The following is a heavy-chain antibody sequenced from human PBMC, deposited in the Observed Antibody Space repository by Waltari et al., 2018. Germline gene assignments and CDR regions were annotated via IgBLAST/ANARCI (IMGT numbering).Heavy chain of an antibody. CDR2: INHSGRT. Sequence: QVQLQQWGAGLLKPSETLSLTCAVYGGSFSGYYWSWIRQPPGKGLEWIGEINHSGRTNYNPSLKSRVTISVDTSTNQFSLKLCSVTAADTAVYYCARVRSSSWYGWFDPWGQGTLVTVSS. J-gene: IGHJ5*02. D-gene: IGHD6-13*01. CDR1: GGSFSGYY. CDR3: ARVRSSSWYGWFDP. V-gene: IGHV4-34*01.